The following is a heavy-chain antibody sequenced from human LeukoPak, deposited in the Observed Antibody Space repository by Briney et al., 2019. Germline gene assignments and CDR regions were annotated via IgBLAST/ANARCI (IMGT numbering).Heavy chain of an antibody. CDR2: IRSRAYGGTT. J-gene: IGHJ4*02. CDR1: GFTFGAYA. Sequence: QPGGPLRASRTPWGFTFGAYAMTWVRPAPGKGLEWVGFIRSRAYGGTTESAASVKGRFSSSRHDSKSIAYLQMTSLKTEDTAVYYCTRGGTSGYYPVLLAYGGQGTLVTVSS. D-gene: IGHD3-22*01. V-gene: IGHV3-49*04. CDR3: TRGGTSGYYPVLLAY.